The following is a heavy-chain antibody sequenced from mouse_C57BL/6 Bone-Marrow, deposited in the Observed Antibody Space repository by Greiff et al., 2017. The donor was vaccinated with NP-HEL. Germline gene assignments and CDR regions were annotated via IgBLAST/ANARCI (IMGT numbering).Heavy chain of an antibody. CDR3: TTDYSSYFYY. J-gene: IGHJ2*01. V-gene: IGHV6-3*01. CDR1: GFTFSNYW. CDR2: IRLKSDNYAT. D-gene: IGHD2-12*01. Sequence: EVKLVESGGGLVQPGGSMKLSCVASGFTFSNYWMNWVRQSPEKGLEWVAQIRLKSDNYATHYAESVKGRFTISRDDSKSSVYLQMNNLRAEDTGIYYCTTDYSSYFYYWGQGTTLKVSS.